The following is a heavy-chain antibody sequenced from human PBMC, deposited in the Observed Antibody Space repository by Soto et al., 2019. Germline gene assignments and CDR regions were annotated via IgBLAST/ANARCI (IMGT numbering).Heavy chain of an antibody. D-gene: IGHD3-10*01. CDR2: IYYSGST. CDR1: GGSISSSSYY. J-gene: IGHJ6*02. V-gene: IGHV4-39*01. Sequence: XETLYLTCTVSGGSISSSSYYWGWIRQPPGKGLEWMGSIYYSGSTYYNPSLKSRVTISVDTSKNQFSLKLSSVTAADTAVYYCASEGYYGSGSYNSEDSYYYYGMDVWGQGTTVTVSS. CDR3: ASEGYYGSGSYNSEDSYYYYGMDV.